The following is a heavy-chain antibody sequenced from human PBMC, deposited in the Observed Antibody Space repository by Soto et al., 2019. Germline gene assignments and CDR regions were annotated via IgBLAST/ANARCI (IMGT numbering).Heavy chain of an antibody. J-gene: IGHJ3*02. CDR3: ARDVSPGSSSLYLDAFDI. CDR1: GFTLSAYW. D-gene: IGHD6-13*01. V-gene: IGHV3-7*05. Sequence: EVHLEESGGDLVQPGGSLRLSCAASGFTLSAYWMTWVRQAPGKGLEWVANINRDGSKKSYLDSVRGRFTISRDNVGNSLYLQMDSLRADDTALYYCARDVSPGSSSLYLDAFDIWGQGTRVTVPS. CDR2: INRDGSKK.